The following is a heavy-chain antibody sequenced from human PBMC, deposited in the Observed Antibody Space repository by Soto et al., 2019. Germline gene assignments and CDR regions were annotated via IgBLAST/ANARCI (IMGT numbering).Heavy chain of an antibody. Sequence: QITLTESGPPLVTPTQTLTLTCSFSGFSLTTSGVAVGWFRQPPGKAPEWLSLIYWNDDKRYSPSLRSRLIVTGDSSKNQVVLTLADADTADSGTYYCAHRPTSTEDFYFDYWGQGTLVTVSS. CDR1: GFSLTTSGVA. V-gene: IGHV2-5*01. CDR2: IYWNDDK. CDR3: AHRPTSTEDFYFDY. J-gene: IGHJ4*02.